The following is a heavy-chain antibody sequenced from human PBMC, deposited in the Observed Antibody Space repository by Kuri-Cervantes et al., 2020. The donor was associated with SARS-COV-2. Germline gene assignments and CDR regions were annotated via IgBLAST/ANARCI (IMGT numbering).Heavy chain of an antibody. CDR3: ARVGYDSSGYYPHFDY. Sequence: ASVKVSCKASGGTFSSYAISWVRQAPEQGLEWMGWISAYNGNTNYAQKLQGRVTMTTDTSTSTAYMELRSLRSDDTAVYYCARVGYDSSGYYPHFDYWGQGTLVTVSS. J-gene: IGHJ4*02. CDR1: GGTFSSYA. CDR2: ISAYNGNT. V-gene: IGHV1-18*01. D-gene: IGHD3-22*01.